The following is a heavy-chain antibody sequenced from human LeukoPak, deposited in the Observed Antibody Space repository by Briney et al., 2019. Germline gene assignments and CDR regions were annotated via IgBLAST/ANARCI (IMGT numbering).Heavy chain of an antibody. CDR1: GFTFSSYW. V-gene: IGHV3-74*01. D-gene: IGHD6-6*01. CDR2: INSDGSST. CDR3: ARAGYSSSSKAY. J-gene: IGHJ4*02. Sequence: GGSLRLSWAASGFTFSSYWMPWVRQAPGKGLVWVSRINSDGSSTSYADSVKGRFTISRDNAKNTLYLQMNSLRAEDTAAYYCARAGYSSSSKAYWGQGTLVTVSS.